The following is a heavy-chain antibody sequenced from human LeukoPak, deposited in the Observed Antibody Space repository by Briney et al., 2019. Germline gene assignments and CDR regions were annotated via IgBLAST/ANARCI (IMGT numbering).Heavy chain of an antibody. D-gene: IGHD6-19*01. CDR2: IYYSGST. CDR3: ARWGAVDAFGKWFDP. J-gene: IGHJ5*02. Sequence: PSETLSLTCTVSGGSISSYYWSWIRQPPGKGLEWIGYIYYSGSTNYNPSLKSRVTISVDTSKNQFSLKLSSVTAADTAVYYCARWGAVDAFGKWFDPWGQGNLVNVS. CDR1: GGSISSYY. V-gene: IGHV4-59*08.